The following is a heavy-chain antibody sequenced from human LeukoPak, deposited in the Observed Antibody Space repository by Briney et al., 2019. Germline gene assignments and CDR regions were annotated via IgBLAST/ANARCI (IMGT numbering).Heavy chain of an antibody. CDR3: ARGDIVVVPAAGFYGMDV. D-gene: IGHD2-2*01. CDR2: IIPILGIA. CDR1: GGTFSSYA. Sequence: EASVKVSCKASGGTFSSYAISWVRQAPGQGLEWMGRIIPILGIANYAQKFQGRVTMTTDTSTSTAYMELRSLRSDDTAVYYCARGDIVVVPAAGFYGMDVWGQGTTVTVSS. V-gene: IGHV1-69*04. J-gene: IGHJ6*02.